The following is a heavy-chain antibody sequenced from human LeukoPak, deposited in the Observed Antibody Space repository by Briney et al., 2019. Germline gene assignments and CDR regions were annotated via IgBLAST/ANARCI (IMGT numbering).Heavy chain of an antibody. J-gene: IGHJ4*02. CDR1: GFTFSSYG. CDR2: ISYDGSNK. V-gene: IGHV3-30*18. CDR3: AKVFRSGSYLSD. Sequence: GGSLRLSCAASGFTFSSYGMHWVRQAPGKGLEWVAVISYDGSNKYYADSVKGRFTIFRDNSKNTLYLQMNSLRAEDTAVYYCAKVFRSGSYLSDWGQGTLVTVSS. D-gene: IGHD1-26*01.